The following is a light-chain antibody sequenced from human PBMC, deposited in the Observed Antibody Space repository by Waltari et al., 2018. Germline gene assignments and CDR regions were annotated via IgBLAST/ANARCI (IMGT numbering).Light chain of an antibody. Sequence: QSVLTQPPSVSAAPGQKVTISCSGSSSTTGKNYVSWYQQVPGKAPKLLIYDKIKRPSGIPDRFSGSKSGTSATLGITGLQTGDEADYYCGTWDSSLSVLVFGGGTNLTVL. CDR1: SSTTGKNY. V-gene: IGLV1-51*01. CDR2: DKI. J-gene: IGLJ3*02. CDR3: GTWDSSLSVLV.